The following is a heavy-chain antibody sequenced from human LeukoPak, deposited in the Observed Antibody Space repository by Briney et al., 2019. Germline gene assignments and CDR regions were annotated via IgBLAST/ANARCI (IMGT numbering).Heavy chain of an antibody. V-gene: IGHV3-30*04. CDR1: GFTFSNYA. Sequence: PGGSLSLSCAATGFTFSNYAIHWGPQAPGKGLEWVAFITGDGRRQHYAFSVKGLFTISTDNAKNSLYLQMNSLRAEDTDVHYCAREPSAIPVDYWGQGTLVTVSS. CDR2: ITGDGRRQ. D-gene: IGHD2-2*01. CDR3: AREPSAIPVDY. J-gene: IGHJ4*02.